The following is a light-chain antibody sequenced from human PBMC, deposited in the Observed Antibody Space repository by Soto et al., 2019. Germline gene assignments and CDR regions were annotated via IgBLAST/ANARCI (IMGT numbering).Light chain of an antibody. CDR1: QSVSSSY. CDR3: QESHTSPYN. Sequence: EIVLTQSPGTLSLSPGERVTLSCRASQSVSSSYLAWYQQKPGQAPRLLIYGASSRATGIPDRFSGSGSGTDFTLTLSSLQPEDVATYYCQESHTSPYNFGQGTKLEIK. J-gene: IGKJ2*01. CDR2: GAS. V-gene: IGKV3-20*01.